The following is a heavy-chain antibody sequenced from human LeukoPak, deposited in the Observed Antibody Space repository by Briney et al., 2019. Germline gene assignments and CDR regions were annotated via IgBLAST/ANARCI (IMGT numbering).Heavy chain of an antibody. J-gene: IGHJ4*02. D-gene: IGHD6-19*01. CDR3: TRGSSGRRDN. Sequence: GASVKGSCKASGYTFTSCDINWVRQATGQGLEWMGWMNPNSGNTGYGQSFQGRITMTRDISIGTAYMELSNLTSEDTAIYYCTRGSSGRRDNWGQGTLVTVSA. CDR2: MNPNSGNT. V-gene: IGHV1-8*01. CDR1: GYTFTSCD.